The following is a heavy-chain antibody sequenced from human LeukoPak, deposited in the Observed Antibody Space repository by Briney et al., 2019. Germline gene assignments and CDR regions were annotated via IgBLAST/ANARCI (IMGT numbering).Heavy chain of an antibody. V-gene: IGHV3-9*01. CDR3: AKDACSSTSCPIDY. D-gene: IGHD2-2*01. CDR1: GFTFDDYA. CDR2: ISWNRGSI. Sequence: PGGSLRLSCAASGFTFDDYAMHWVRQAPGKGLEWVSGISWNRGSIGYADSVKGRFTISRDNAKNSLYLQMNSLRAEDTALYYCAKDACSSTSCPIDYWGQGTLVTVSS. J-gene: IGHJ4*02.